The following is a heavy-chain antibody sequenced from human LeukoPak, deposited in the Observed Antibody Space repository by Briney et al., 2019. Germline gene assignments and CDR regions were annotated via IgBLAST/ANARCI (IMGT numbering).Heavy chain of an antibody. CDR2: SGSGGST. D-gene: IGHD3-22*01. CDR3: ARTYTNNAGYYLY. CDR1: GFTFSSYA. V-gene: IGHV3-23*01. Sequence: GGSLRLSCAASGFTFSSYAMSWVRQAPGKGLEWVSGSGSGGSTYYADSVMGRFTISRDNSKSTLYLQMNSLRAEDTAVYYCARTYTNNAGYYLYWGQGTLVTVSS. J-gene: IGHJ4*02.